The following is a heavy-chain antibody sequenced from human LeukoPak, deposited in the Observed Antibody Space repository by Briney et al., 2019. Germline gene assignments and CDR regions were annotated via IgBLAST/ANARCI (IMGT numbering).Heavy chain of an antibody. D-gene: IGHD2-15*01. CDR3: ARDISVHYCSGGSCYPFYYYYGLDV. Sequence: PGGSLRLSCAASGFTFSSYWMHWVRQAPGKGLVWVSRINSDGSSTNYADSVKGRFTISRDNAKSTLYLQINSLRAEDTAVYYCARDISVHYCSGGSCYPFYYYYGLDVWGQGSSVTVSS. J-gene: IGHJ6*02. V-gene: IGHV3-74*01. CDR1: GFTFSSYW. CDR2: INSDGSST.